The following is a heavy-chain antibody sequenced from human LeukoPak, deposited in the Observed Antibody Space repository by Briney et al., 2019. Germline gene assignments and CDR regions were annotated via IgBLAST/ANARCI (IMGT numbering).Heavy chain of an antibody. CDR3: AREGDGYNYFDY. V-gene: IGHV1-2*02. J-gene: IGHJ4*02. CDR2: IKPNTADT. Sequence: ASMKVSCKASGYIFTGYYIHWVRPAPGQGLEWMGWIKPNTADTKYAQNFRGRVTITRDTSTSTAYMELSRLTSDDTAVYHCAREGDGYNYFDYWGQGTLVTVSS. D-gene: IGHD5-24*01. CDR1: GYIFTGYY.